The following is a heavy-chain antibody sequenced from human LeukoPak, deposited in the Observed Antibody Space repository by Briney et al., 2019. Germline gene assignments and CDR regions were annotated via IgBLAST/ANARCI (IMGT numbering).Heavy chain of an antibody. J-gene: IGHJ4*02. Sequence: ASVKVSCKASGYIFTSYYIHWVRQAPGQGLEWMGIINPSGGNTNYAQRFQGRVTMTRDTSTSTVYMELSSLRSGDTAVYYCARFAVHRRLAVAGQFGLDYWGQGTLVTVSS. CDR2: INPSGGNT. CDR3: ARFAVHRRLAVAGQFGLDY. V-gene: IGHV1-46*01. D-gene: IGHD6-19*01. CDR1: GYIFTSYY.